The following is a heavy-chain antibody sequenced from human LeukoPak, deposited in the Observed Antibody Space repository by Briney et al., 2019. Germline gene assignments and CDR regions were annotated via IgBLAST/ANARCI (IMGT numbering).Heavy chain of an antibody. CDR1: GFIFSSYS. J-gene: IGHJ4*02. D-gene: IGHD6-19*01. CDR3: ARGTRQWRGTTVY. Sequence: PGGSLRLSCAASGFIFSSYSMNWVRQAPGKGLEWVSYISRSSSTIYYADSVKGRFTISRDNAKNSLYLQMNSLRDEDTAVYYCARGTRQWRGTTVYWGQGTLVTASS. CDR2: ISRSSSTI. V-gene: IGHV3-48*02.